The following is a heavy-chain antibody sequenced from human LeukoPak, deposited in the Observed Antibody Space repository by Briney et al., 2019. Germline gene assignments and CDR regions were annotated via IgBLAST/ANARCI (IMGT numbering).Heavy chain of an antibody. Sequence: GESLKISCQGSGYSSTTYWISWVRPMSGKGLEWMGTIDPSDSYTKYSPTFQGHVTISADKSISTAYLQWSSLKASDTAVYYCARSLFDYDILTGHDYWGQGTLVTVSS. J-gene: IGHJ4*02. D-gene: IGHD3-9*01. V-gene: IGHV5-10-1*01. CDR1: GYSSTTYW. CDR2: IDPSDSYT. CDR3: ARSLFDYDILTGHDY.